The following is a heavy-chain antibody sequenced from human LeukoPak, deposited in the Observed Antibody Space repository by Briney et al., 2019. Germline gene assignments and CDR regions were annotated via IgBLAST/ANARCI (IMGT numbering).Heavy chain of an antibody. CDR1: GFTLSSYE. CDR3: AKGRDSNGYYYDY. V-gene: IGHV3-23*01. Sequence: PGGSLRISCAASGFTLSSYEMNWVRQAPEKGLEWVSVSIGSGGSTYYADSVKGRFTISRDNSKNTLYLQMNSLRAEDTAIYYCAKGRDSNGYYYDYWGQGTLVTVSS. D-gene: IGHD3-22*01. J-gene: IGHJ4*02. CDR2: SIGSGGST.